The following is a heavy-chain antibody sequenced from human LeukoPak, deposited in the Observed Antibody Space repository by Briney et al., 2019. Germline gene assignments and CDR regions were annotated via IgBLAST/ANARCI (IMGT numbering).Heavy chain of an antibody. J-gene: IGHJ6*02. CDR3: ARDRVIAAAGDYYYYYGMDV. CDR1: GFTVSSNY. V-gene: IGHV3-53*04. D-gene: IGHD6-13*01. CDR2: IYSGGIT. Sequence: GGSLRLSCAASGFTVSSNYMSWVRQAPGKGLEWVSVIYSGGITYYADSVKGRFTISRHNSKNTLYLQMNSLRAEDTAVYYCARDRVIAAAGDYYYYYGMDVWGQGTTVTVSS.